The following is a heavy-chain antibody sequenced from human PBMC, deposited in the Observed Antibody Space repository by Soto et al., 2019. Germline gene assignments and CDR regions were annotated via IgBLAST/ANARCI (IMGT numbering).Heavy chain of an antibody. CDR3: ARALYYYDNSGLAY. CDR1: GYTFTSYG. CDR2: INIYSGDA. D-gene: IGHD3-22*01. Sequence: QVRLEQSGPEVKKTWASVKVSCKASGYTFTSYGISWVRQAPGQGLEWMGWINIYSGDANYAQRFQDRVTMTRDTSTNTVDMGMRSLRSDDTAVYYCARALYYYDNSGLAYWGQGTLVTVSS. V-gene: IGHV1-18*01. J-gene: IGHJ4*02.